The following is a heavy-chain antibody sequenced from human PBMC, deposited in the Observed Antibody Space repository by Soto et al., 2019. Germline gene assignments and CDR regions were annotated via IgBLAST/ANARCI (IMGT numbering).Heavy chain of an antibody. D-gene: IGHD2-2*01. CDR3: ATEVVYCSSTSCYPYFDY. V-gene: IGHV1-24*01. CDR1: GYTLTELS. Sequence: ASVKVSCKVSGYTLTELSMHWVRQAPGKGLEWMGGFDPEDGETIYAQKFQGRVTMTEDTSTDTVYMELSSLRSEDTAVYYCATEVVYCSSTSCYPYFDYWGQGTLVTVSS. J-gene: IGHJ4*02. CDR2: FDPEDGET.